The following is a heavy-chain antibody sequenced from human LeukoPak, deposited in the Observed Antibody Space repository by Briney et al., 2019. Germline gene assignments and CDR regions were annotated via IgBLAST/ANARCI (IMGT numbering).Heavy chain of an antibody. D-gene: IGHD2-15*01. Sequence: GGSLRLSCAASGFTFSSYGMHWVRQAPGKGLEWVAFIRYDGSNKYYADSVKGRFTISRDNSKNTLYLQMNSLRAEDTAVYYCAKDPRYCSGGSCYQTGYDYWGQGTLVTVSS. CDR1: GFTFSSYG. CDR2: IRYDGSNK. CDR3: AKDPRYCSGGSCYQTGYDY. J-gene: IGHJ4*02. V-gene: IGHV3-30*02.